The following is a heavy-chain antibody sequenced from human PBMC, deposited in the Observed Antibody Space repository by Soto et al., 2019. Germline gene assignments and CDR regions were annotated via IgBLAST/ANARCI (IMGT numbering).Heavy chain of an antibody. V-gene: IGHV1-18*01. D-gene: IGHD6-19*01. CDR2: ISAYNGNT. CDR1: GYTFTSYG. CDR3: ARETVAVAGTYYGMDV. J-gene: IGHJ6*02. Sequence: ASVKVSCKASGYTFTSYGISWVRQAPGQGLEWMGWISAYNGNTNYAQKLQGRVTMTTDTYTSTAYMELRSLRSDDTAVYYCARETVAVAGTYYGMDVWGQGTTVTVSS.